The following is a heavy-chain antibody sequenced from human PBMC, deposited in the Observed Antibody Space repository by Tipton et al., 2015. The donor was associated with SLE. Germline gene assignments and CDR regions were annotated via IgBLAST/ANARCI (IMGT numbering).Heavy chain of an antibody. D-gene: IGHD3-3*01. CDR2: FFYRGST. CDR3: ARVTSYDFWSGSLPGYFDF. CDR1: GDSVRGSY. V-gene: IGHV4-59*02. Sequence: TLSLTCTVSGDSVRGSYWSWIRQPPGQGLDWIGNFFYRGSTYYNPSLKSRVTISTDTSKNQFSLGLSSVAAADTAVYYCARVTSYDFWSGSLPGYFDFWGQGILVTVSS. J-gene: IGHJ4*02.